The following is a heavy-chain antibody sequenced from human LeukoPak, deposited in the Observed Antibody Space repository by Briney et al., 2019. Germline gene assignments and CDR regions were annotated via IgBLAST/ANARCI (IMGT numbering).Heavy chain of an antibody. Sequence: GESLKISCKGSGYSFTSYWIGWVRQMPGKGLEGMGIIYPGDSDARYSPSFQGQVTISADKSISTAYLQWSSLKASDTAMYYCARRGHIAVAGGDYWGQGTLVTVSS. CDR3: ARRGHIAVAGGDY. CDR1: GYSFTSYW. CDR2: IYPGDSDA. V-gene: IGHV5-51*01. J-gene: IGHJ4*02. D-gene: IGHD6-19*01.